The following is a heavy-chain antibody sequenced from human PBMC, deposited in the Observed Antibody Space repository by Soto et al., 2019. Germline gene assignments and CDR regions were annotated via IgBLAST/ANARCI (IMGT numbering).Heavy chain of an antibody. Sequence: SETLSLTCTVSGGSISSGDYYWSWIRQPPGKGLEWIGYIYYSGSTYYNPSLKSRVTISVDTSKNQFSLQLNSVTPEDSAVYYCAREETSWPAVLLYYFDYWGQGTLVTVSS. CDR2: IYYSGST. CDR1: GGSISSGDYY. D-gene: IGHD2-2*01. V-gene: IGHV4-30-4*01. CDR3: AREETSWPAVLLYYFDY. J-gene: IGHJ4*02.